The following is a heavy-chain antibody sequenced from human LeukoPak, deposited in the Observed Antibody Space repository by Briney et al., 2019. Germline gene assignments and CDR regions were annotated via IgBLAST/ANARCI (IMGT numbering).Heavy chain of an antibody. Sequence: PSETLSLTCSVSGGSITGYSWSWIRQTPGKGLEWIGYIYYNGDTHYNPSLNSRLSMSVDTSKNQFSLKLSSVTAADTAVYYCARGRAGRGYSYVIYYYYYYMDVWGKGTTVTVSS. V-gene: IGHV4-59*12. J-gene: IGHJ6*03. CDR2: IYYNGDT. D-gene: IGHD5-18*01. CDR3: ARGRAGRGYSYVIYYYYYYMDV. CDR1: GGSITGYS.